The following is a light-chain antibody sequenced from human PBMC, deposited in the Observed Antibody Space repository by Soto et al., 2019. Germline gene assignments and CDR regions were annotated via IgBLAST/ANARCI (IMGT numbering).Light chain of an antibody. CDR3: QQNNKWPPVT. CDR2: GAS. J-gene: IGKJ4*01. CDR1: QTISTD. Sequence: VMTQSPATVSVFPGEGVTLACRASQTISTDLACYQQKPGQAPRLLIYGASTRATGVPDRFSGGGSGTEFTLTISSLQSEDFAFYYCQQNNKWPPVTFGGGTKVEIK. V-gene: IGKV3-15*01.